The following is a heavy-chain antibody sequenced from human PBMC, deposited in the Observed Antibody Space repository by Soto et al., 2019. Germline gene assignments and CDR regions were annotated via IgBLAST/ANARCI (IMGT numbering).Heavy chain of an antibody. Sequence: SVKVSSRASGYTFTGHRIPPVRQALGQRLEWIRWINAANGDTKYSQKFQDRVIITRDTSASTAYMDLSRLRSEDTAVYYWARGIATGQHDPWSQRTV. CDR3: ARGIATGQHDP. CDR1: GYTFTGHR. V-gene: IGHV1-3*01. D-gene: IGHD2-15*01. CDR2: INAANGDT. J-gene: IGHJ5*02.